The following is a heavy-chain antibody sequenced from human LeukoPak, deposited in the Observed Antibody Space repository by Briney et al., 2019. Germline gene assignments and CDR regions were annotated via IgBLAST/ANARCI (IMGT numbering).Heavy chain of an antibody. V-gene: IGHV3-23*01. CDR2: ISGSGGST. J-gene: IGHJ4*02. Sequence: PGGSLRLSCAASGFTFSSYAMSWVRQAPGKGLEWVSAISGSGGSTYYADSVKGRFTISRDNSKNTLYLQMNSLSAEDTAVYYCAKDTGHFYYDYVWGSYPNDNDYWGQGTLVTVSS. D-gene: IGHD3-16*02. CDR1: GFTFSSYA. CDR3: AKDTGHFYYDYVWGSYPNDNDY.